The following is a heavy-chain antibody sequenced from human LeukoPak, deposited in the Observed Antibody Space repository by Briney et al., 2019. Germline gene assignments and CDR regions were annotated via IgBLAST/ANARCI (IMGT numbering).Heavy chain of an antibody. CDR1: GYSFSSYW. J-gene: IGHJ1*01. V-gene: IGHV5-51*01. CDR3: ARLNHYDTSGYYSSEYFQY. Sequence: GESLKISCKGSGYSFSSYWIAWVRQMPGKGLELMGIIYPGDSDTRYSPSFQGQVTISADKSITTAYLQWSSLKASDTAMYYCARLNHYDTSGYYSSEYFQYWGQGTPVTVSS. CDR2: IYPGDSDT. D-gene: IGHD3-22*01.